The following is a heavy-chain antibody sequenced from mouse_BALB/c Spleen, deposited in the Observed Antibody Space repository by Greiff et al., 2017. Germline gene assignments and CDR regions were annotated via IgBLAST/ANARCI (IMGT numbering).Heavy chain of an antibody. V-gene: IGHV2-2*02. CDR3: ARKNENRYFYAMDY. J-gene: IGHJ4*01. CDR2: IWSGGST. Sequence: QVQLKESGPGLVQPSQSLSITCTVSGFSLTSYGVHWVRQSPGKGLEWLGVIWSGGSTDYNAAFISRLSISKDNSKSQVFFKMNSLQANDTAIYYCARKNENRYFYAMDYWGQGTSVTVSS. CDR1: GFSLTSYG. D-gene: IGHD2-14*01.